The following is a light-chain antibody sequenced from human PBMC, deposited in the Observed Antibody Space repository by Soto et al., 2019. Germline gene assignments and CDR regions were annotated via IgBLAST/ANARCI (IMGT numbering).Light chain of an antibody. CDR1: PGISNT. J-gene: IGKJ4*01. Sequence: IQLTQSPSSLSASVGDRVTITCRASPGISNTLTWYQQKPGKPPKLLIYDASSLESGVPSRFSGSGSWTDFTLTIISLQPEDFATYYCQPFNSYPLTFGGGTKVDIK. CDR2: DAS. CDR3: QPFNSYPLT. V-gene: IGKV1-13*02.